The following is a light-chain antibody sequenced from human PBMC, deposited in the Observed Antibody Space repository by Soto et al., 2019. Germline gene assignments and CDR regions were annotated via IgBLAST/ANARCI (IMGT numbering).Light chain of an antibody. CDR1: TSDVGGYNY. Sequence: QSVLTQPASVSGSPGQSITISCTGTTSDVGGYNYVSWYQQHPGKAPKLMIYDVTNRPSGVSDRFSGSKSGNTASLTISGLQAEDEADYYCGSYTSTSTLRVFGGGTQLTVL. CDR3: GSYTSTSTLRV. J-gene: IGLJ3*02. CDR2: DVT. V-gene: IGLV2-14*01.